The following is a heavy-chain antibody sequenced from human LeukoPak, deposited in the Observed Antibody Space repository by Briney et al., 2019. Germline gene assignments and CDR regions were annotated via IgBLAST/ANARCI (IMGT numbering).Heavy chain of an antibody. J-gene: IGHJ4*02. D-gene: IGHD3-9*01. CDR3: VRSPGWLSGYYRWYFDC. V-gene: IGHV4-39*01. CDR1: GGSITSSNYY. Sequence: SETLSLTCTVSGGSITSSNYYWGWIRQPPGKGLEWIGSIYSSGSTYYNPSLKSRVTISVDTSKNQFSLKLSSVTAADTAVYYCVRSPGWLSGYYRWYFDCWGQGTLVTASS. CDR2: IYSSGST.